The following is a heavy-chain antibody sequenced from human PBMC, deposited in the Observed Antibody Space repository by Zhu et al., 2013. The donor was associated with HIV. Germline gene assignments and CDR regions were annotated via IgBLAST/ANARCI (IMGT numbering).Heavy chain of an antibody. V-gene: IGHV1-2*02. CDR1: GYSLSNYY. D-gene: IGHD2-15*01. J-gene: IGHJ5*02. Sequence: QVQLVQSGAEVRKPGASVKVSCTASGYSLSNYYMHWVRQAPGQGPEWMGEINANTGATMYAPKFQGGVAMTRDTSSTTSYMDLNRLISDDTAVYSCARERIGCSGSNCYFDAWGQGSLVTVSS. CDR3: ARERIGCSGSNCYFDA. CDR2: INANTGAT.